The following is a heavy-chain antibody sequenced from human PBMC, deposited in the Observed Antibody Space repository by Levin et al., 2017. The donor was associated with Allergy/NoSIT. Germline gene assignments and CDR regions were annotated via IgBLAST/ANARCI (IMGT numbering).Heavy chain of an antibody. CDR1: GFTFSTYS. CDR2: ISSSSSSI. J-gene: IGHJ4*02. D-gene: IGHD2-15*01. Sequence: PGGSLRLSCAASGFTFSTYSMNWVRQAPGKGLEWVSYISSSSSSIHYADSVKGRFTISRDNAKNSLYLQMNSLRAEDTAVYYCGRLRLECSGGSCYPVSLQEYWGQGTLVTVSS. V-gene: IGHV3-48*01. CDR3: GRLRLECSGGSCYPVSLQEY.